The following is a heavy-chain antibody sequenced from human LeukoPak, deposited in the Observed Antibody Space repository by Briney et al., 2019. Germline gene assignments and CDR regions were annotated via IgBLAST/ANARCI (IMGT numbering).Heavy chain of an antibody. CDR1: GSTFTNYS. CDR2: INPNNGGT. CDR3: ARTALRDSSDSSGYHTAALDI. D-gene: IGHD3-22*01. Sequence: ASVKVSCKASGSTFTNYSMHWVRQAPGQGLEWMGWINPNNGGTNFAQKFQGRVTMTTDTSTNTAYMELSRLRSDDTAVYYCARTALRDSSDSSGYHTAALDIWGEGTMVTVSS. J-gene: IGHJ3*02. V-gene: IGHV1-2*02.